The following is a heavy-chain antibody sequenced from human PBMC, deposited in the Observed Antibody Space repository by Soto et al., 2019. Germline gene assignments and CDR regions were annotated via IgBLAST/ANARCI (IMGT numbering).Heavy chain of an antibody. J-gene: IGHJ3*02. CDR1: GYTLTELS. V-gene: IGHV1-24*01. CDR2: FDPEDGET. Sequence: GASVKVSCKVSGYTLTELSMHWVRQAPGKGLEWMGGFDPEDGETIYAQKFQGRVTMTEDTSTDTAYMELSSLRSEDTAVYYCATVGYYYDSSGHVAFDIWGQGTMVTVSS. CDR3: ATVGYYYDSSGHVAFDI. D-gene: IGHD3-22*01.